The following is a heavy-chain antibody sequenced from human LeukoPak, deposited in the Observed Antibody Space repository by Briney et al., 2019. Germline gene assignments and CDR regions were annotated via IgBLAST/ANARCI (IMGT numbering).Heavy chain of an antibody. CDR1: GFTFDDYG. J-gene: IGHJ4*02. D-gene: IGHD6-13*01. CDR3: AKDYGYSSSWYDY. Sequence: GGSLRLSCAASGFTFDDYGMHWVRQAPGKGLEWVSSISWNSASVGYVDSVKGRFAISRDNAKNSLYLQMNSLRAEDTALYYSAKDYGYSSSWYDYWGQGTLVTVSS. V-gene: IGHV3-9*01. CDR2: ISWNSASV.